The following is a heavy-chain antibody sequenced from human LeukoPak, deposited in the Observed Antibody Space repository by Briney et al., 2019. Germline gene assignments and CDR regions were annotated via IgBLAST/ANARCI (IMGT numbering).Heavy chain of an antibody. Sequence: GGSLRLSSAASGFTFSSYWMHWVRQAPGKGLVWVSRINSHGSSTSYADSVKGRFTISRDNAKNTLYLQMNSLRAEDTAVYYCARPLPFYYDSSGYYVSWGQGTLVTVFS. D-gene: IGHD3-22*01. CDR2: INSHGSST. CDR3: ARPLPFYYDSSGYYVS. CDR1: GFTFSSYW. V-gene: IGHV3-74*01. J-gene: IGHJ4*02.